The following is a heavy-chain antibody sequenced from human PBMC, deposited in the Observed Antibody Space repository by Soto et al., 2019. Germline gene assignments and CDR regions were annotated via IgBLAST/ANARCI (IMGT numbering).Heavy chain of an antibody. V-gene: IGHV1-2*02. CDR1: GYPVTAYY. CDR3: ARGGGVGVAGSAAFDM. J-gene: IGHJ3*02. CDR2: INPATGAA. D-gene: IGHD3-3*01. Sequence: QLHLVQSGAVVKKPGASVTVSCSASGYPVTAYYMHWVRQAPGRGLEWMGGINPATGAAKYTQTLRGRGTMTRDTPTSTVVMDLSGRTSEGTAVFYCARGGGVGVAGSAAFDMWGQGTLVTVSS.